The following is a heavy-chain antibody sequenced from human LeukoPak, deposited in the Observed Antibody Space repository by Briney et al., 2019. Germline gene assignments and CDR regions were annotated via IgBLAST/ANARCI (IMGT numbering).Heavy chain of an antibody. J-gene: IGHJ4*02. V-gene: IGHV4-4*07. CDR1: GGSISSYY. D-gene: IGHD3-10*01. CDR3: ARGVGSGSYWKDYFDY. CDR2: IYTSGST. Sequence: ETLSLTCTVSGGSISSYYWSWIRQPAGKGLEWIGRIYTSGSTNYNPSLKSRVTMSVDTSKNQFSLKLSSVTAADTAVYYCARGVGSGSYWKDYFDYWGQGTLVTVSS.